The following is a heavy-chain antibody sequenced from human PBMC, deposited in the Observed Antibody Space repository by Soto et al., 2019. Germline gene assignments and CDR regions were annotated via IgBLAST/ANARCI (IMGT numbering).Heavy chain of an antibody. D-gene: IGHD2-15*01. CDR3: ARESYGGNSHSSEYFQH. J-gene: IGHJ1*01. CDR2: IIPIFGTA. CDR1: GGTFSSYA. V-gene: IGHV1-69*12. Sequence: QVQLVQSGAEVKKPGSSVKVSCKASGGTFSSYAISWVRQAPGQGLEWMGGIIPIFGTANYAQKFQGRVTITADESTSTAYMELSSLRSEDTAVYYCARESYGGNSHSSEYFQHWGQGTLVTVSS.